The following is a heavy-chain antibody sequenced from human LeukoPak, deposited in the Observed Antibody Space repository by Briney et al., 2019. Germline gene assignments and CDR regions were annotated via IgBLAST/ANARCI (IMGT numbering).Heavy chain of an antibody. J-gene: IGHJ6*02. V-gene: IGHV3-30-3*01. CDR1: GFTFSIYA. D-gene: IGHD3-22*01. CDR2: ISYDGSNK. CDR3: ARDSYYDSSATCYYYGMDV. Sequence: GGSLRLSCAASGFTFSIYAMHWVRQAPGKGLEWVAVISYDGSNKYYADSVKGRFTISRDNSKNTLYLQMNSLRAEDTAVYYCARDSYYDSSATCYYYGMDVWGQGTTVTVSS.